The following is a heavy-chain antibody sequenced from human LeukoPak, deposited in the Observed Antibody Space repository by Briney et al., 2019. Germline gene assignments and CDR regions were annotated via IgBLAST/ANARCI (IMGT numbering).Heavy chain of an antibody. Sequence: AASVKVSCKVSGYTLTELSMHWVRQAPGKGLEWMGGFDPEDGETIYAQKFQGRVTMTEDTSTDTAYMELSSLRSEDTAVYYCATDQSYYYDSSGYYDNWFDPWGQGTLVTVSS. J-gene: IGHJ5*02. CDR1: GYTLTELS. CDR3: ATDQSYYYDSSGYYDNWFDP. V-gene: IGHV1-24*01. CDR2: FDPEDGET. D-gene: IGHD3-22*01.